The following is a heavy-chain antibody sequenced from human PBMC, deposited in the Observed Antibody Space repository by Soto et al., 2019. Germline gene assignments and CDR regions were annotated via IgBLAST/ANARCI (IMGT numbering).Heavy chain of an antibody. CDR2: IYYSGST. Sequence: PSEILSLTCTVSGGSISSGDYYWSWIRQPPGKGLEWIGYIYYSGSTYYNPSLKSRVTISVDTSKNQFSLKLSSVTAADTAVYYCARAAAAEGDYGMDVWGQGTTVTVSS. V-gene: IGHV4-30-4*01. J-gene: IGHJ6*02. CDR3: ARAAAAEGDYGMDV. CDR1: GGSISSGDYY. D-gene: IGHD6-13*01.